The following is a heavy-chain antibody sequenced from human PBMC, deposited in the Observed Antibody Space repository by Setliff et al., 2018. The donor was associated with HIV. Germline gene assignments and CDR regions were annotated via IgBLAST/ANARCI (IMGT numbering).Heavy chain of an antibody. CDR2: IYYSGTT. D-gene: IGHD3-10*01. V-gene: IGHV4-61*01. J-gene: IGHJ6*03. CDR1: GDSVSSASYY. Sequence: KPSETLSLTCTVSGDSVSSASYYWSWIRQPPGKGLEWIGYIYYSGTTKYNPSLKSRVTISVDTSKNQFSLKLSSVTAADTAVYYCAGTLSTMVKTDGYYDYYYMDVWGKGTTVTVSS. CDR3: AGTLSTMVKTDGYYDYYYMDV.